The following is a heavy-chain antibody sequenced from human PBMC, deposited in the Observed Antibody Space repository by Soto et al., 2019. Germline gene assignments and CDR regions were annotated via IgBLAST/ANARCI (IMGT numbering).Heavy chain of an antibody. CDR3: ARVGLNYVVEY. CDR1: GGSISSGGYY. D-gene: IGHD1-7*01. J-gene: IGHJ4*02. V-gene: IGHV4-31*03. CDR2: IYYSGST. Sequence: QVQLQESGPGLVKPSQTLSLTCTVSGGSISSGGYYWSWIRQHPGKGLEWIGYIYYSGSTYYNPSLKRRVTISVDTSKNQFALKLSSVTAADTSVYYCARVGLNYVVEYWGQGTLVTVSA.